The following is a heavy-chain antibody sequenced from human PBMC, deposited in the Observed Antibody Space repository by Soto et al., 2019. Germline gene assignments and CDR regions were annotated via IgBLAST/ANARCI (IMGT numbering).Heavy chain of an antibody. CDR1: GYSFTSYW. J-gene: IGHJ4*02. D-gene: IGHD2-2*01. CDR3: ARQDRYCSSTSCYLFGY. CDR2: IYPGDSDT. V-gene: IGHV5-51*01. Sequence: GESLKISCKGSGYSFTSYWIGWVRQMPGKGLEWMGIIYPGDSDTRYSPSFQGQVTISADKSISTAYPQWSSLKASDTAMYYCARQDRYCSSTSCYLFGYWGRGTLVTVSS.